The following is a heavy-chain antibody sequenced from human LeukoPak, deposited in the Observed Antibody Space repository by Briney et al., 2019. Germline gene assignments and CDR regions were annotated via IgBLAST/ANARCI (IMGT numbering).Heavy chain of an antibody. Sequence: SSETLSLTCTVSGGSISSYYWSWIRQPPGKGLEWIGYIYYSGSTNYNPSLNSRVTISVDTSKNQFSLRLSSVTAADTAIYYCARAVSGRFDYWGQGTLVTVSS. CDR1: GGSISSYY. J-gene: IGHJ4*02. CDR3: ARAVSGRFDY. D-gene: IGHD6-19*01. CDR2: IYYSGST. V-gene: IGHV4-59*08.